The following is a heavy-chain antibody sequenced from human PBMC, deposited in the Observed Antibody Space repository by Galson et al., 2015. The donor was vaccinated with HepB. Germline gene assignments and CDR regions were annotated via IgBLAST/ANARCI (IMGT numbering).Heavy chain of an antibody. CDR3: ARVGISTGYFDS. D-gene: IGHD2-2*01. V-gene: IGHV6-1*01. J-gene: IGHJ4*02. CDR2: TSCRSTCYN. CDR1: GDSVSSNSAT. Sequence: CAISGDSVSSNSATWNWIRQSPSRGLEWLGRTSCRSTCYNDYAVSVKSRITFNPDTSKNQFSLQLNSVTPEDTAVYYCARVGISTGYFDSWGQGTLVTVSS.